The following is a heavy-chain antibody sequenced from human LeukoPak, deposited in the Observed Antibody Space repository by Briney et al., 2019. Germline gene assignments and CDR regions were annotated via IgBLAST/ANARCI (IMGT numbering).Heavy chain of an antibody. CDR3: AKQAAMAKGGYYYYYMDV. Sequence: GGSLRLSCAASGFTFSSYGMHWVRQAPGKGLEWVAVIWYDGSNKYYADSVKGRFTISRDNSKNTLYLRMNSLRAEDTAVYYCAKQAAMAKGGYYYYYMDVWGKGTTVTVSS. J-gene: IGHJ6*03. CDR1: GFTFSSYG. D-gene: IGHD5-18*01. CDR2: IWYDGSNK. V-gene: IGHV3-33*06.